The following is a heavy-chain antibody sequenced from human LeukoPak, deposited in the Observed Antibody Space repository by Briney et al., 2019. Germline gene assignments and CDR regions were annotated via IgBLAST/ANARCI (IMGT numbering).Heavy chain of an antibody. D-gene: IGHD5-24*01. CDR3: ARYGYNYLYYFDC. CDR1: GYSISSGYY. J-gene: IGHJ4*02. Sequence: SETLSLTCTVSGYSISSGYYWGWIRQPPGKGLEWIGSIYHSGSTYYNPSLKSRVTISVDTSKNQFSLELRSVTAADTAVYYCARYGYNYLYYFDCWGQGTLVTVSS. V-gene: IGHV4-38-2*02. CDR2: IYHSGST.